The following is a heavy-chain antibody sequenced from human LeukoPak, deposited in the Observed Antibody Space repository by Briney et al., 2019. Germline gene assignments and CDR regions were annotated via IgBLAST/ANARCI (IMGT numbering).Heavy chain of an antibody. J-gene: IGHJ4*02. Sequence: AGGSLRLSCAASGFTFSSYSMNWVRQAPGKGLEWVSYISSSSSTIYYADSVKGRFTISRDNAKNSLYLQMNSLRAEDTAVYYCARGLGGGSYGYWGQGTLVTVSS. V-gene: IGHV3-48*01. CDR3: ARGLGGGSYGY. CDR1: GFTFSSYS. CDR2: ISSSSSTI. D-gene: IGHD1-26*01.